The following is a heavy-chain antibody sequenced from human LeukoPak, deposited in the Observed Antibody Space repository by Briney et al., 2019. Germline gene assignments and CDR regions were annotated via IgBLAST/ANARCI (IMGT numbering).Heavy chain of an antibody. V-gene: IGHV4-59*01. D-gene: IGHD2-15*01. CDR1: GGSITSYY. Sequence: SETLSLTCTVFGGSITSYYWSWLRQPPGRGLEWIGHIHYTGSTTYNSSLQSRVTISVDTSSNHFSLEMRSVTAADTAVYYCARGKSLTSCGHWYLDLWGRGSLVSASS. CDR2: IHYTGST. J-gene: IGHJ2*01. CDR3: ARGKSLTSCGHWYLDL.